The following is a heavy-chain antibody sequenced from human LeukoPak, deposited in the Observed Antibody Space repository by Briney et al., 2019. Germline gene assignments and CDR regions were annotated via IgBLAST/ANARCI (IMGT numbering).Heavy chain of an antibody. V-gene: IGHV3-23*01. CDR2: ISGRGDLE. J-gene: IGHJ6*03. D-gene: IGHD3-3*01. CDR3: AREGDFWSGYPIDHYYYMDV. CDR1: GFTFSSYA. Sequence: GGSLRLSCSASGFTFSSYAMTWVRQAPGKGLGWVSTISGRGDLEFYTESVKGRFTVSRDHSKNTVHLQMDSLRAEDTAIYYCAREGDFWSGYPIDHYYYMDVWGKGTTVTVTS.